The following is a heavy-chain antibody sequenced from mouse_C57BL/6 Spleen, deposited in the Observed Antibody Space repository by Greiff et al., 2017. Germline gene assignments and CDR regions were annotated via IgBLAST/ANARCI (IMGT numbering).Heavy chain of an antibody. CDR1: GYTFTSYW. D-gene: IGHD1-1*01. CDR2: ITPRSGYT. V-gene: IGHV1-7*01. Sequence: QVQLQQSGAELAKPGASVKLSCKASGYTFTSYWMHWVKQRPGPGLEWIGYITPRSGYTTSNQKFKDKATLTADKASSTAYMQLSSLTYEDSAVYYGERDGRITTVVATEAMDDWGQGTSVTVSS. J-gene: IGHJ4*01. CDR3: ERDGRITTVVATEAMDD.